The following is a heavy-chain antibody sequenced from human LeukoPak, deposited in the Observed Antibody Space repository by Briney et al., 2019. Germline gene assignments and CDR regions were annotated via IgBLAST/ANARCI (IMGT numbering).Heavy chain of an antibody. J-gene: IGHJ6*02. D-gene: IGHD1-26*01. CDR1: GYTFTSYG. V-gene: IGHV1-18*01. Sequence: ASVKVSCKASGYTFTSYGISWGRQAPGQGLEWMGWISAYNGNTNYAQKLQGRVTMTRDTSISTAYMELSSLKSEDTAVYYCVRVQSGSYARYGMDVWGQGTTVTVSS. CDR2: ISAYNGNT. CDR3: VRVQSGSYARYGMDV.